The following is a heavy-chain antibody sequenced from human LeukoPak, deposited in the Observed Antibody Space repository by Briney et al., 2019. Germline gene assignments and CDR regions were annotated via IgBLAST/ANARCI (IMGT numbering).Heavy chain of an antibody. J-gene: IGHJ5*02. Sequence: SETLSLTCTVSGYSISSGYYWGWIRQPPGKGLEWIGSSYHSGSTYYNPSLKGRVTISVDTSKNQFSLKLSSVTAADTAVYYCARDQAYCSGGSCYLVWFDPWGQGTLVTVSS. D-gene: IGHD2-15*01. V-gene: IGHV4-38-2*02. CDR2: SYHSGST. CDR1: GYSISSGYY. CDR3: ARDQAYCSGGSCYLVWFDP.